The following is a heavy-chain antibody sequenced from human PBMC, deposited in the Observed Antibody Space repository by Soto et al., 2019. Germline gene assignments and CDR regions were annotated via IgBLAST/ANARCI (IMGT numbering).Heavy chain of an antibody. CDR1: GGTFSSYA. V-gene: IGHV1-69*01. J-gene: IGHJ3*02. CDR2: IIPIFGTA. CDR3: ASSPTFCGDYEWYAFDI. Sequence: QVQLVQSGAEVKKPGSSVKVSCKASGGTFSSYAISWVRQAPGQGLEWMGGIIPIFGTANYAQKFQGRVTITADESTSTAYMELSSLRSEDTAVYYCASSPTFCGDYEWYAFDIWGQGTMVTVSS. D-gene: IGHD4-17*01.